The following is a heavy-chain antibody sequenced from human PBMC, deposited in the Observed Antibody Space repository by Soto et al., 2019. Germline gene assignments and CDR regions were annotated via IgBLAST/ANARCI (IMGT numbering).Heavy chain of an antibody. V-gene: IGHV3-30-3*01. CDR3: ARGLSDIAAAGLDY. CDR1: GFTFSSYA. D-gene: IGHD6-13*01. Sequence: PVGSLRLSCAASGFTFSSYAMHWVRQAPGKGLEWVAVISYDGSNKYYADSVKGRFTISRDNSKNTLYLQMNSLRAEDTAVYYCARGLSDIAAAGLDYWGQGTLVTVSS. CDR2: ISYDGSNK. J-gene: IGHJ4*02.